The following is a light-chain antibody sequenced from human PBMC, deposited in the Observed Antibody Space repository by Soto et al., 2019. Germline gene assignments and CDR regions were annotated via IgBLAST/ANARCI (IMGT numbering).Light chain of an antibody. CDR1: QSVSSSY. CDR3: QHYRTS. J-gene: IGKJ4*01. CDR2: GVS. Sequence: EIVLTQSPGTLSLSPGERATLSCRASQSVSSSYLAWYQQKPGQAPRQLIYGVSSRATGIPDRFSGSGSGTDFTLTITRLEAEDFAVYYCQHYRTSFGGGTRVEIK. V-gene: IGKV3-20*01.